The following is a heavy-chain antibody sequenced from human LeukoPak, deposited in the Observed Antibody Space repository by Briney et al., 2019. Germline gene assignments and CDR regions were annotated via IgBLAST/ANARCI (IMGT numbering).Heavy chain of an antibody. CDR1: GGSFSGYY. D-gene: IGHD2-8*01. CDR2: INHSGST. J-gene: IGHJ4*02. V-gene: IGHV4-34*01. CDR3: ARFSNAHGVKFDY. Sequence: PSETLSLTCAVYGGSFSGYYWSWIRQPPGKGLEWIGEINHSGSTNYNPSLKSRVTMSVDTSKNQFSLKLDSVTAADTAVYYCARFSNAHGVKFDYWGQGTLVTVSS.